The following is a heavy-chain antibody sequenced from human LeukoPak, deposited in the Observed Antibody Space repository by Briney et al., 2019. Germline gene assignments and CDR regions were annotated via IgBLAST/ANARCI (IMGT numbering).Heavy chain of an antibody. CDR2: ISWNSGSI. CDR1: GFTFDDYA. D-gene: IGHD4-23*01. J-gene: IGHJ4*02. CDR3: AKDDSYGGNSNFDH. V-gene: IGHV3-9*01. Sequence: GGSLRLSCAASGFTFDDYAMHWVRQAPGKGLEWVSGISWNSGSIDYADSVKGRFTISRDNAKNSLYLQMNSLRAEDTALYYCAKDDSYGGNSNFDHWGQGTLVTVSS.